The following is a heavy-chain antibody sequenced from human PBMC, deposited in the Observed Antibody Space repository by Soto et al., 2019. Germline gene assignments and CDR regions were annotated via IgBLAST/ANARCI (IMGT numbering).Heavy chain of an antibody. CDR2: INHSGST. CDR1: GGSFSGYY. Sequence: PSETLSLTCAVYGGSFSGYYWSWIRQPPGKGLEWIGEINHSGSTNYNPSLKSRVTISVDTSKNQFSLKLSSVTAADTAVYYCARGPLATMIVVAYFDYWGQGTLVTVSS. J-gene: IGHJ4*02. D-gene: IGHD3-22*01. V-gene: IGHV4-34*01. CDR3: ARGPLATMIVVAYFDY.